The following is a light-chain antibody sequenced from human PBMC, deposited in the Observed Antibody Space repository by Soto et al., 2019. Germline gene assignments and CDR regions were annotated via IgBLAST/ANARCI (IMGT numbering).Light chain of an antibody. CDR3: CSYAGSCTQYV. CDR1: SSDVGGYNY. Sequence: QSALTQPRSVSGSPGQSITISCTGTSSDVGGYNYVSWYRQHPGKAPKLMIYDVSKRPSGVPDRFSGSKSGNTASLTISGLQAEDEADYYCCSYAGSCTQYVFGTGTKLTVL. CDR2: DVS. J-gene: IGLJ1*01. V-gene: IGLV2-11*01.